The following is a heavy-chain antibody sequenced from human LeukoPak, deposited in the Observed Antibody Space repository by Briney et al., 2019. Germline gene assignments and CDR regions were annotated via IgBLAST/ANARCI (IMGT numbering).Heavy chain of an antibody. CDR3: ARALSRAVAGTDYYYGMDV. D-gene: IGHD6-19*01. CDR1: GFTFSSYA. V-gene: IGHV3-30-3*01. J-gene: IGHJ6*02. Sequence: PGRSLRLSCAASGFTFSSYAMHWVRQASGKGLEWVAVISYDGSNKYYADSVKGRFTISRDNSKNTLYLQMNSLRAEDTAVYCCARALSRAVAGTDYYYGMDVWGQGTTVTVSS. CDR2: ISYDGSNK.